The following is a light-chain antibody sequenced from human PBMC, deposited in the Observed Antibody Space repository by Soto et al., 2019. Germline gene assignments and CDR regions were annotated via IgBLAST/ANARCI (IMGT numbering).Light chain of an antibody. CDR2: EVS. CDR3: CSYAGSNLV. Sequence: QSALTQPPSASGSPGQSVTISCTGTSSDVGGYNYVSWYQQHPGKAPKLMIYEVSKRPSGVPDRFSGSKSGNTASLTVSGLQAEDEADYYCCSYAGSNLVFGGGTKLTVL. J-gene: IGLJ2*01. V-gene: IGLV2-8*01. CDR1: SSDVGGYNY.